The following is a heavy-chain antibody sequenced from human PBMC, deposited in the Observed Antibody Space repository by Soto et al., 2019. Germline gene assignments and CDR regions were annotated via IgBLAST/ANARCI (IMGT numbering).Heavy chain of an antibody. CDR2: IYYSGST. CDR1: GGSISSGGYY. CDR3: AREGGIVGATAADY. Sequence: QVQLQESGPGLVKPSQTLSLTCTVSGGSISSGGYYWSWIRQHPGKGLEWIGYIYYSGSTYYHPSIKSRVTISVDTSKNQFSLKLSSVTAADTAVYYCAREGGIVGATAADYWGQGTLVTVSS. D-gene: IGHD1-26*01. V-gene: IGHV4-31*03. J-gene: IGHJ4*02.